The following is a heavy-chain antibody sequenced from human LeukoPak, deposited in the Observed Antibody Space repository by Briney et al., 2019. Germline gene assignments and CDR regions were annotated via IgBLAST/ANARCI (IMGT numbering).Heavy chain of an antibody. CDR1: GFTFSDYY. Sequence: PGGSLRLSCAASGFTFSDYYMSWLRQAPGKGLEWVSYISSSGSTIYYADSVKGRFTISRDNAKNSLYLQMNSLRAEDTAVYYCARDTGPVRYFDWLLSGGWFDPWGQGTLVTVSS. V-gene: IGHV3-11*01. CDR3: ARDTGPVRYFDWLLSGGWFDP. D-gene: IGHD3-9*01. CDR2: ISSSGSTI. J-gene: IGHJ5*02.